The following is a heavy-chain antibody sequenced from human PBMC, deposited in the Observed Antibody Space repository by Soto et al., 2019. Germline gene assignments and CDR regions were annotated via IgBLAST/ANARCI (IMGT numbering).Heavy chain of an antibody. CDR3: ARGPTAMVADYFDY. CDR1: GGTFSSYA. Sequence: QVQLVQSGAEVKKPGSSVKVSCKASGGTFSSYAISWVRQAPGQGLGWTAGIIPIFGTANYAQKFQGRVTITADKSTSTAYMELSSLRSEDTAVYYCARGPTAMVADYFDYWGQGTLVTVSS. J-gene: IGHJ4*02. V-gene: IGHV1-69*06. D-gene: IGHD5-18*01. CDR2: IIPIFGTA.